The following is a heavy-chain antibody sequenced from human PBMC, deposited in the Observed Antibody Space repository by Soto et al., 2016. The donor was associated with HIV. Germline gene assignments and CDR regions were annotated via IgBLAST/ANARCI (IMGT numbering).Heavy chain of an antibody. CDR2: INPNSGGT. CDR1: GYSFTGYY. Sequence: QVQLVQSGAEVKKPGASVKVSCKASGYSFTGYYVHWVRQAPGQGLEWMGWINPNSGGTKYAENFQGRVTMTSDTSISTAYMELSRLSSDDTAVYYCARDRSFYDSRGQVRYFDLWAVAPWSLSPQ. V-gene: IGHV1-2*02. D-gene: IGHD3-22*01. CDR3: ARDRSFYDSRGQVRYFDL. J-gene: IGHJ2*01.